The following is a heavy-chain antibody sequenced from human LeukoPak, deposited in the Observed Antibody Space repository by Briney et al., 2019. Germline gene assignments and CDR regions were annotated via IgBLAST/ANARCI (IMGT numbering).Heavy chain of an antibody. CDR2: ISGSGGST. D-gene: IGHD3-3*01. J-gene: IGHJ1*01. CDR3: AKDGQLLGVEPEYFQH. CDR1: GFTFSSYA. V-gene: IGHV3-23*01. Sequence: GGSLRLSCAASGFTFSSYAMSWVRQAPGKGLEWVSAISGSGGSTYYADSVKGRFTISRDNSKNTLYLQMNSLRAEDTAVYYCAKDGQLLGVEPEYFQHWGQGTLVTVSS.